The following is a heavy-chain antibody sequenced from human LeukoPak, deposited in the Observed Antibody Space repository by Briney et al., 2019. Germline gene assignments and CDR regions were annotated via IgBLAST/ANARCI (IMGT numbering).Heavy chain of an antibody. CDR3: ARIGYSSSCTDY. CDR1: GFTFSSYS. CDR2: IKEDGSIK. Sequence: GGSLRLSCAASGFTFSSYSMNWVRQAPGKGLEWVANIKEDGSIKYYVDSVKGRFTVSRDNAKNSLNLQMNSLRAEDMAVYYCARIGYSSSCTDYWGQGTLVTVSS. J-gene: IGHJ4*02. V-gene: IGHV3-7*01. D-gene: IGHD6-13*01.